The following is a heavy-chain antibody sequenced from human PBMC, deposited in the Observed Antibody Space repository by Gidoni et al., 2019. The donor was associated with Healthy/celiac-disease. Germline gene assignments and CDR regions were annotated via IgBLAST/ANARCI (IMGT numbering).Heavy chain of an antibody. CDR1: GVTFSSYG. CDR3: AKALTIFSEFDP. D-gene: IGHD3-3*01. CDR2: IRYDGSNK. Sequence: QVQLVESGGGVVQPGGSLRLSCAASGVTFSSYGMHWVRQAPGKGLEWVAFIRYDGSNKYYADSVKGRFTISRDNSKNTLYLQMNSLRAEDTAVYYCAKALTIFSEFDPWGQGTLVTVSS. J-gene: IGHJ5*02. V-gene: IGHV3-30*02.